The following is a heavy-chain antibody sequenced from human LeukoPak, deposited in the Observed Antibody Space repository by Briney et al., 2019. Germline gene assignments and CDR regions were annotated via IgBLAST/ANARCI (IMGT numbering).Heavy chain of an antibody. D-gene: IGHD6-19*01. CDR2: ISGSGGST. CDR3: ARLPYPGYSSIPL. J-gene: IGHJ3*01. V-gene: IGHV3-23*01. Sequence: GGSLRLSCAASGFTFSSYAMSWVCQAPGKGLEWVSAISGSGGSTYYADSVKGRFTISRDNAKNTLYLQVNSLRAEDTAVYYCARLPYPGYSSIPLWGQGTMVTVSS. CDR1: GFTFSSYA.